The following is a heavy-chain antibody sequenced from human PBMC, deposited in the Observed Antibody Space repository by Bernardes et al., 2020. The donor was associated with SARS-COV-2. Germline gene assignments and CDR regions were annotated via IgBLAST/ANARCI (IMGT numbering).Heavy chain of an antibody. J-gene: IGHJ4*02. V-gene: IGHV3-23*01. CDR3: ARDHRERCGDSCYSFDY. D-gene: IGHD2-15*01. CDR2: ISDKGAGT. Sequence: GGSLRLSCLASGFTFSDYAMTWVRQAPGKGLEWVSGISDKGAGTYYTDSVKGRFTISRDKSKNTLYLQMNSLRADDTAVYYCARDHRERCGDSCYSFDYWGQGALVTVSS. CDR1: GFTFSDYA.